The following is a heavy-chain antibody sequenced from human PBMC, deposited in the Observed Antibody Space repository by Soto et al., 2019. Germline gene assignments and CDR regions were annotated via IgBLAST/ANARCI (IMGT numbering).Heavy chain of an antibody. V-gene: IGHV3-7*01. CDR1: GFTFSSYW. CDR2: IKQDGSEK. D-gene: IGHD6-13*01. Sequence: GGSLRLSCAASGFTFSSYWMSWVRQAPGKGLEWVANIKQDGSEKYYVDSVKGRFTISRDNAKNSLYLQMNSLRAEDTAVYYCARGIAAAGNYYYYGIDVWGQGTTVTVSS. CDR3: ARGIAAAGNYYYYGIDV. J-gene: IGHJ6*02.